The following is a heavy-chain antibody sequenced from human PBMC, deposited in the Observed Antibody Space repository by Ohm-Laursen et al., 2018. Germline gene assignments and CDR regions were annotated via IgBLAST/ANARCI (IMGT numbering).Heavy chain of an antibody. CDR2: MNPNSHNT. J-gene: IGHJ5*02. V-gene: IGHV1-8*01. CDR1: GYTFTSYD. Sequence: ASVKVSCKASGYTFTSYDIIWVRQASGQGPEWMGWMNPNSHNTGYARKFRGRVSMTSDSSISTAHIELYSLTSEDTATYYCARAVRYQLLSDPWGQGTLVTVSS. D-gene: IGHD4-23*01. CDR3: ARAVRYQLLSDP.